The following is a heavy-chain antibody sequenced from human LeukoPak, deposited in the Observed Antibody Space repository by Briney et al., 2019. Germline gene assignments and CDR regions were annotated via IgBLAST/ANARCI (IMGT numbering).Heavy chain of an antibody. V-gene: IGHV4-39*07. CDR1: GGSISSSSYY. J-gene: IGHJ4*02. CDR2: IYYSGGT. Sequence: PSETLSLTCTVSGGSISSSSYYWGWIRQPPGKGLEWIGSIYYSGGTYYNPSLKSRVTISLDTSKNQFSLKLSSVTAADTAVYYCARDAREDYFDYWGQGTLVTVSS. D-gene: IGHD5-24*01. CDR3: ARDAREDYFDY.